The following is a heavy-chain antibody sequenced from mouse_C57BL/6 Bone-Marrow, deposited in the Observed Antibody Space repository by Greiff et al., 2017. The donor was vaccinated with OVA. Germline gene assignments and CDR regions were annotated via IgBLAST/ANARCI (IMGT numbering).Heavy chain of an antibody. Sequence: EVQLQQPGAELVKPGASVKMSCKASGYTFTSYWITWVKQRPGQGLEWIGRIDPANGNTKYAPKFQGKATITADTSSNTAYLQLSSLTSEDTAIYYCAVYGSYFDYWGQGTTLTVSS. J-gene: IGHJ2*01. CDR1: GYTFTSYW. V-gene: IGHV14-3*01. CDR3: AVYGSYFDY. D-gene: IGHD2-2*01. CDR2: IDPANGNT.